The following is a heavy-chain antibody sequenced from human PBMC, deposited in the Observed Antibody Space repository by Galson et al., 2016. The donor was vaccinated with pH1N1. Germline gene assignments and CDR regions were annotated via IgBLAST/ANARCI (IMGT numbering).Heavy chain of an antibody. V-gene: IGHV1-8*02. CDR3: AGNDDYYGSGSYDY. CDR2: MNPNSGNT. J-gene: IGHJ4*02. Sequence: SCKASGYTFTSYDINWVRQATGQGLEWMGWMNPNSGNTGYAQKFQGRVTMTRNTSISTAYMELSSLRSEDTAVYYCAGNDDYYGSGSYDYWGQGTLVTVSS. CDR1: GYTFTSYD. D-gene: IGHD3-10*01.